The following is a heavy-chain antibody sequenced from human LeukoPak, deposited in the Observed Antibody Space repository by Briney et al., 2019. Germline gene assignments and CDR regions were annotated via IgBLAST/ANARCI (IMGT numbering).Heavy chain of an antibody. Sequence: SETLSLTRTVSGYSISSGYYWGWIRQPPGKGLEWIGSIYHSGSTYYNPSLKSRVTISVDTSKNQFSLKLSSVTAADTAVYYCAGPKGLGWFDPWGQGTLVTVSS. D-gene: IGHD3-16*01. CDR2: IYHSGST. CDR3: AGPKGLGWFDP. J-gene: IGHJ5*02. CDR1: GYSISSGYY. V-gene: IGHV4-38-2*02.